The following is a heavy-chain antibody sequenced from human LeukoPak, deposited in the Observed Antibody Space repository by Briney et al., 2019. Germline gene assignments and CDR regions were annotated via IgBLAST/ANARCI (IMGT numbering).Heavy chain of an antibody. V-gene: IGHV6-1*01. Sequence: SQTLSLTCAIFGDSVSSNSGAWNWIGQSPSRGLEWLGRAFYRSQWYNDYAVSVKGRIAINPDTSKNQFSLQLNSVTPEDTAVYYCAREEAGTYGFQYWGQGTLVTVSS. CDR2: AFYRSQWYN. D-gene: IGHD3-10*01. CDR1: GDSVSSNSGA. CDR3: AREEAGTYGFQY. J-gene: IGHJ4*02.